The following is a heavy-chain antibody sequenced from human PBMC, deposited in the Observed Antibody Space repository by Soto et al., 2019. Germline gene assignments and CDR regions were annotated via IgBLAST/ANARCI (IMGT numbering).Heavy chain of an antibody. V-gene: IGHV1-69*06. D-gene: IGHD3-22*01. J-gene: IGHJ4*02. CDR3: ARGGIHFADSSGHSFDS. Sequence: QVELVQSGAEVKKPGSSVKVSCKASGDTFDIYGFNWVRQAPGEGLEWMGAIIPIFETADYAQKFQGRVSITADKSPSTAYMELGSLTSEDTAVYYCARGGIHFADSSGHSFDSWGQGTLISVTS. CDR2: IIPIFETA. CDR1: GDTFDIYG.